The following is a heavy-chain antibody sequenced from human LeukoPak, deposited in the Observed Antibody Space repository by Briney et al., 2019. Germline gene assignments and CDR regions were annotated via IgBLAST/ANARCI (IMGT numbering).Heavy chain of an antibody. CDR2: IYYSGST. CDR1: GGSISSYS. J-gene: IGHJ3*02. V-gene: IGHV4-59*01. D-gene: IGHD3-3*01. CDR3: ARGIFGVIINAFDI. Sequence: SETLSLTCTVSGGSISSYSWSWIRQPPGKGLEWIGYIYYSGSTNYNPSLRSRVIISVNTSKNQFSLKLSSVTAADTAVYYCARGIFGVIINAFDIWGQGTMDTVSS.